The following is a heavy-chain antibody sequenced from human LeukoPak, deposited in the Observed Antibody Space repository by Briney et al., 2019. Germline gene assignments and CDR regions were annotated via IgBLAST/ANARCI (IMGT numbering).Heavy chain of an antibody. CDR1: GFTVSDNH. Sequence: GGSLRLSCAASGFTVSDNHMSWVRQAPGKGLEWVSVIYSDGRTYYADSVKSRFTISRDNSKNTLYLQMNSLRAEDTAVYYCARDPPSRGTRYFDYWGQGILVTVPS. CDR2: IYSDGRT. D-gene: IGHD3-16*01. J-gene: IGHJ4*02. CDR3: ARDPPSRGTRYFDY. V-gene: IGHV3-53*01.